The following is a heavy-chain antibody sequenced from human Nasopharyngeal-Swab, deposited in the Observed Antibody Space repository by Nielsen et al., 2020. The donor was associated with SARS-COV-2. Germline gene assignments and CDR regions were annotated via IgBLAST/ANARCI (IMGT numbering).Heavy chain of an antibody. Sequence: SETLSLTCAVYGGSFSGYYWSWIRQPPGKELEWIGEINHSGSTNYNPSLKSRVTISVDTSKNQFSLRLSAVAAADTAVYYCARGLYSFDIWGQGTMVTVSS. V-gene: IGHV4-34*01. D-gene: IGHD2-2*02. CDR2: INHSGST. CDR3: ARGLYSFDI. CDR1: GGSFSGYY. J-gene: IGHJ3*02.